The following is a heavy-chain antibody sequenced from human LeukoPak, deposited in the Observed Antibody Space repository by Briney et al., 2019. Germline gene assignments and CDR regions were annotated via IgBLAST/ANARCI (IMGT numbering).Heavy chain of an antibody. V-gene: IGHV3-64D*09. CDR1: GFTFSSYA. J-gene: IGHJ1*01. D-gene: IGHD6-13*01. CDR3: ANTAATV. Sequence: GGSLRLSGSASGFTFSSYAMYWVRQAPGKGLDYVSTIGSTGGSTDYADSVKGRFTISRDNSKNTLYLQMSSLRVEDTAVYYCANTAATVWGQGTLVTVSS. CDR2: IGSTGGST.